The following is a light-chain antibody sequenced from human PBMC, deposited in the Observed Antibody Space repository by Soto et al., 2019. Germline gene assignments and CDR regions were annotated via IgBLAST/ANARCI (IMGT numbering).Light chain of an antibody. J-gene: IGKJ4*01. V-gene: IGKV2-30*01. CDR2: KVS. CDR3: MQGTHWPLT. CDR1: QSLVYSDGNTY. Sequence: DVVMTQSPLSLPVTLGQPASISCRSSQSLVYSDGNTYLNWFQQRPGQSPRRLIYKVSSRDSGVPDRFSGSGSGTDFTLKISRVEAEDFGVYYCMQGTHWPLTFGGGTKVDIK.